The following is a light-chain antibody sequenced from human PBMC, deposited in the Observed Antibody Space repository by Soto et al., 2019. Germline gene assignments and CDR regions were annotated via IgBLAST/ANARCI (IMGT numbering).Light chain of an antibody. Sequence: QSVLTQPASVSGSPGQSITISCTGTSSDIGVYIYVSWYQQHPGKAPKLMIYEVSNRPSGVSNRFSGSKSGNTASLTISGLQTEDEADYYCSSYTTTRTLLVFGTGTKVTVL. CDR1: SSDIGVYIY. V-gene: IGLV2-14*01. CDR2: EVS. CDR3: SSYTTTRTLLV. J-gene: IGLJ1*01.